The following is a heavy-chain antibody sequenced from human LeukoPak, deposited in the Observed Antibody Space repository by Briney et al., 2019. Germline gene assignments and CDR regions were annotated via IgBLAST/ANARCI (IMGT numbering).Heavy chain of an antibody. Sequence: SETLSLTCTVSGGSISSYYWSWIRQPAGKGLEWIGRIYTSGSTNYNPSLKSRVTMSVDTSKNQFSLKLSSVTAADTAVYYCARDTREPFVVVPAASPGAFDIWGQGTMVTVSS. J-gene: IGHJ3*02. CDR1: GGSISSYY. CDR2: IYTSGST. V-gene: IGHV4-4*07. D-gene: IGHD2-2*01. CDR3: ARDTREPFVVVPAASPGAFDI.